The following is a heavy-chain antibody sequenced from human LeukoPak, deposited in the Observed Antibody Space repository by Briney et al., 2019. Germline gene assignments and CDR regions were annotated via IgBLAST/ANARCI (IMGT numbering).Heavy chain of an antibody. Sequence: GASVKVSCKTSGYTFSTYAVSWVRQAPGQGLEWLGWISPYNGNRDFVQKLHGRVILTTDTSTSTAYMELQSLRYDDTAIYYCARGRGYGGDGGGNDYWGQGTLVTVSS. CDR2: ISPYNGNR. V-gene: IGHV1-18*01. CDR3: ARGRGYGGDGGGNDY. D-gene: IGHD5-12*01. CDR1: GYTFSTYA. J-gene: IGHJ4*02.